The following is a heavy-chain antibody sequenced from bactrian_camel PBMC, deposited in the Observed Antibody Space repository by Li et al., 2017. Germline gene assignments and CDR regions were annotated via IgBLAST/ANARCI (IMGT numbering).Heavy chain of an antibody. D-gene: IGHD4*01. Sequence: VESGGGLVQPGGSLRLSCAASGFTFSSYYMSWVRQAPGKGLEWVSAINGGGERTYYPDSVKGQFTISRDNAKNSVYLQMISLKPEDTAVYYCAAVFSLATMTYFGYWGQGTQVTVS. V-gene: IGHV3S40*01. CDR1: GFTFSSYY. CDR3: AAVFSLATMTYFGY. J-gene: IGHJ6*01. CDR2: INGGGERT.